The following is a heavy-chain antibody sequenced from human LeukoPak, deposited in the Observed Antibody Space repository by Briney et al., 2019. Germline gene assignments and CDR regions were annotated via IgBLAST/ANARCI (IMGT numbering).Heavy chain of an antibody. D-gene: IGHD1-26*01. CDR2: ISSSSSTI. CDR1: GFTFSSYS. J-gene: IGHJ4*02. V-gene: IGHV3-48*01. Sequence: GGSLRLSCAASGFTFSSYSMNWVRQAPGKGLEWVSYISSSSSTIYYADSVKGRFTISRDNAKNSLYLQMNSLRAEDTAVYYCARDRDSGSYYFDYWGQGTLVTVSS. CDR3: ARDRDSGSYYFDY.